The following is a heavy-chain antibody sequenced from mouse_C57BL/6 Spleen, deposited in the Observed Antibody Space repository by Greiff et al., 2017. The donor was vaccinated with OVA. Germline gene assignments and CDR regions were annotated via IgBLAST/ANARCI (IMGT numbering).Heavy chain of an antibody. CDR2: IHPSDSDT. CDR1: GYTFTSYW. CDR3: AIEGDLTTVVERAMDY. Sequence: QVQLQQPGAELVKPGASVKVSCKASGYTFTSYWMHWVKQRPGQGLEWIGRIHPSDSDTNYNQKFKGKATLTVDQSSSTAYMQLSSLTAEDAAVYYGAIEGDLTTVVERAMDYWGQGTSGTVSS. D-gene: IGHD1-1*01. J-gene: IGHJ4*01. V-gene: IGHV1-74*01.